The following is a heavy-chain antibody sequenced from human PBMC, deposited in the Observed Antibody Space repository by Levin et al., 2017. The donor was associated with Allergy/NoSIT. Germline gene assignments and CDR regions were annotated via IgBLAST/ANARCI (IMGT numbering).Heavy chain of an antibody. CDR2: ILHNGDT. D-gene: IGHD1-1*01. Sequence: SQTLSLTCAVYGGSFSGYSWSWVRQPPGKGLEWIGEILHNGDTNYNPSLKSRVTISVDTSKNQFSLKLSSVTAADTAVYYCARGRLEVADHWGQGTLVTVSS. V-gene: IGHV4-34*01. CDR3: ARGRLEVADH. J-gene: IGHJ4*02. CDR1: GGSFSGYS.